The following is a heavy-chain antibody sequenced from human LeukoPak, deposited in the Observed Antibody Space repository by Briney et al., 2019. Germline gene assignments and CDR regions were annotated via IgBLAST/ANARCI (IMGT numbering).Heavy chain of an antibody. Sequence: ASVKVSCTASGYTFTSYGIGWVRQAPGQGLEWMGWISAYNGNTNYAQKLQGRVTMTTDTSTSTAYMELRSLRSDDTAVYYCARDLITTYYDFWSGPPQYYGMDVWGQGTTVTVSS. D-gene: IGHD3-3*01. V-gene: IGHV1-18*01. CDR1: GYTFTSYG. J-gene: IGHJ6*02. CDR2: ISAYNGNT. CDR3: ARDLITTYYDFWSGPPQYYGMDV.